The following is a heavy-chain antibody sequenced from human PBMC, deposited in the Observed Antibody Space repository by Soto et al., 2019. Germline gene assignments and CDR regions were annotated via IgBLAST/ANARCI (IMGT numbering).Heavy chain of an antibody. D-gene: IGHD2-21*01. V-gene: IGHV1-69*08. Sequence: QVHLGQSGAAVKPPGSSAKVSCEASGGTFTRYLFTWVRQSPGLGLEWRGRSIPLQGSADYALKFQDRVTMTADKSTNTAYMELRSLRPDDTAVYYCAKSLVFVDHAYMDVWGTGTTVTGSS. CDR3: AKSLVFVDHAYMDV. CDR2: SIPLQGSA. CDR1: GGTFTRYL. J-gene: IGHJ6*03.